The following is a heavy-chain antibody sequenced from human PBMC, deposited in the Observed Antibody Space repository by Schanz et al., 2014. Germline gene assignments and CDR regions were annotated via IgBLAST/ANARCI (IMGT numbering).Heavy chain of an antibody. V-gene: IGHV3-21*01. CDR2: ISSSSNYY. Sequence: EVQLVESGGGLVKSGGSLRLSCATSGFIFTSYSMHWVRQAPGKGLEWVSSISSSSNYYYYVDSVKGRFTISRDAAKDSLFLQMTSLRADDTAVYFCAREYASTWFESNVMAGRIDNWGQGTLVTVSS. D-gene: IGHD2-8*01. CDR3: AREYASTWFESNVMAGRIDN. CDR1: GFIFTSYS. J-gene: IGHJ4*02.